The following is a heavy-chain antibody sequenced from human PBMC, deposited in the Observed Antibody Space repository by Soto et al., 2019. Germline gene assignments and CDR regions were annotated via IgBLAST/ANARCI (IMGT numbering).Heavy chain of an antibody. CDR2: IYYSGST. J-gene: IGHJ5*01. D-gene: IGHD7-27*01. CDR1: GGSISSGDYY. V-gene: IGHV4-30-4*01. Sequence: PSETLSLTCTVSGGSISSGDYYWSWIRQPPGKGLEWIGYIYYSGSTFYNPSLKNRVTISLDTSKIQFSLKLSSVTAADTAVYFCARGRYCLTGRCFPNWFDSWGQGALVTVSS. CDR3: ARGRYCLTGRCFPNWFDS.